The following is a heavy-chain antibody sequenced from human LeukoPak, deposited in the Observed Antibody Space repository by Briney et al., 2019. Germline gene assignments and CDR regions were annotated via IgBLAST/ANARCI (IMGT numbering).Heavy chain of an antibody. CDR1: GDSISSYY. Sequence: SGTLSLTCTVSGDSISSYYWSWIRQPAGKGLEWIGRIYSSGSTDYNPSLKSRVTMSVDKSKNKVSLRLSSVTAADTAVYYCARGQWLYRVGPFDIWGQGTLATVSS. CDR2: IYSSGST. V-gene: IGHV4-4*07. D-gene: IGHD2-15*01. J-gene: IGHJ3*02. CDR3: ARGQWLYRVGPFDI.